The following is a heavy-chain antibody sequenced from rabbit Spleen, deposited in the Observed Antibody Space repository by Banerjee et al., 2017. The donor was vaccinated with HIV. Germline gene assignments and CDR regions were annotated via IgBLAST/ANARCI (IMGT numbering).Heavy chain of an antibody. J-gene: IGHJ6*01. Sequence: QEQLVESGGGLVQPEGSLTLTCTASGFSFSSSYCMCWVRQAPGKGLEWIGCIYTGSNYNTYYASWAKGRFTVSKTSSTTVTLQMTSLTAADTATYFCARKWVDDNNYRHSLWGPGTLVTVS. D-gene: IGHD6-1*01. CDR3: ARKWVDDNNYRHSL. V-gene: IGHV1S45*01. CDR1: GFSFSSSYC. CDR2: IYTGSNYNT.